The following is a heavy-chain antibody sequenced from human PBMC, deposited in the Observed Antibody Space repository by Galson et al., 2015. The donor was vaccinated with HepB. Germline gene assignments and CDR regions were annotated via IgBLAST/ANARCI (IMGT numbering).Heavy chain of an antibody. CDR2: ISAYNGNT. V-gene: IGHV1-18*04. J-gene: IGHJ5*02. CDR3: AREADLVVGGVWFDP. D-gene: IGHD2-15*01. Sequence: SCKASGYTFTSYGISWVRQAPGQGLEWMGWISAYNGNTNYAQKLQGRVTMTTDTSTSTAYMELRSLRSDDTAVYYCAREADLVVGGVWFDPWGPGPLVTASP. CDR1: GYTFTSYG.